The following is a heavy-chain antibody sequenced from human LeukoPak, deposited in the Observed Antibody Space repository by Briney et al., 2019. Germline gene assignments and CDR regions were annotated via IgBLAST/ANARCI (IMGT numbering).Heavy chain of an antibody. CDR2: ISTGSTHI. CDR3: ARTRDSSGCFDL. V-gene: IGHV3-21*01. Sequence: PGGSLRLSCSASGFTFSTYSMNWVRQAPGKGLEWVSSISTGSTHIFYGDSVKGRFTIFRDNADNSLYLQMNSLRAEDTAVYYCARTRDSSGCFDLWGQGTLVTVSS. CDR1: GFTFSTYS. D-gene: IGHD6-19*01. J-gene: IGHJ5*02.